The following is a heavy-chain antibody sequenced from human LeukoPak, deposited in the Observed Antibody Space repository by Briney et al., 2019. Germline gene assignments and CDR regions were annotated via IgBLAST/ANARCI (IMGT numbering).Heavy chain of an antibody. CDR3: TRHADTAMVSLV. Sequence: GGSLRLSCAASGFTFSGSAMHWVRQASGKGREWVGRIRSKANSYATAYAASVKGRFTISRDDSKNTAYLQMSSLKTEDTAVYYCTRHADTAMVSLVWGKGTTVTVSS. D-gene: IGHD5-18*01. CDR1: GFTFSGSA. CDR2: IRSKANSYAT. J-gene: IGHJ6*04. V-gene: IGHV3-73*01.